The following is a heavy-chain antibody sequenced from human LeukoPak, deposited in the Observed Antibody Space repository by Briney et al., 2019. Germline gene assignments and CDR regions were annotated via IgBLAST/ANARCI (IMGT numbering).Heavy chain of an antibody. V-gene: IGHV1-69*05. D-gene: IGHD1-7*01. CDR3: ARDNYAGANWFDP. Sequence: ASVKVSCKASGGTFSSYAISWVRQAPGQGLEWMGGIIPIFGTANYAQKFQGRVTITTDESTSTAYMELSSLRSEDTAVYYCARDNYAGANWFDPWGQGTQVTVSS. CDR1: GGTFSSYA. CDR2: IIPIFGTA. J-gene: IGHJ5*02.